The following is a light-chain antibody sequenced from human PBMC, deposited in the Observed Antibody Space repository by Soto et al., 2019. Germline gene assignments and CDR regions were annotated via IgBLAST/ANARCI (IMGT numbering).Light chain of an antibody. J-gene: IGLJ2*01. CDR2: STT. V-gene: IGLV7-46*01. CDR3: LLSSSGVGGV. Sequence: QAVVTQEPSLTVSPGGTVTLTCGSSTGAVTSGHYPYWFQQKPGQAPRTLIYSTTNKHSWTPARFPGSLLGDNAALTLSGAQPEDEADYYCLLSSSGVGGVFGVGTKLTVL. CDR1: TGAVTSGHY.